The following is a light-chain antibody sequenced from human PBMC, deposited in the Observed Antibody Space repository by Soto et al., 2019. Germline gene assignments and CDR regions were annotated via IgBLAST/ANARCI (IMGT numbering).Light chain of an antibody. CDR1: SSDVGGYNY. CDR2: DVS. J-gene: IGLJ2*01. Sequence: QSALTQPASVSGSPGQSITISCTGTSSDVGGYNYVSWYQQHPGKAPKLMIYDVSNRPSGVSNRVSGSKSGNTASLTISGIQAEDEADYYCSSYTTSSTLVFGGGTPLTAL. V-gene: IGLV2-14*01. CDR3: SSYTTSSTLV.